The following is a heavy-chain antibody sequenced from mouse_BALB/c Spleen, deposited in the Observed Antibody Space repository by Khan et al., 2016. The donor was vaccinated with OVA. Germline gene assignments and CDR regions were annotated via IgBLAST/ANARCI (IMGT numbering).Heavy chain of an antibody. CDR1: AYKFSDYA. D-gene: IGHD1-1*02. CDR2: ISTYYGDA. J-gene: IGHJ3*01. CDR3: TRGGKFAY. Sequence: QVQLQQSGAELVRPGVSVKISCKVFAYKFSDYAMHWVKQSHAKGLEWIGVISTYYGDADYSQKFKGKATMSVDRSSSTAYLELARLTSEDSALYYCTRGGKFAYWGQGTLVTVSA. V-gene: IGHV1S137*01.